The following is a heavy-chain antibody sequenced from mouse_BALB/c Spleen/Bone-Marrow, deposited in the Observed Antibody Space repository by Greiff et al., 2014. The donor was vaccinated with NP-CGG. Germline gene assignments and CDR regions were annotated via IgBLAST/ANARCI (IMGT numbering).Heavy chain of an antibody. CDR2: IYPGDGDT. V-gene: IGHV1-87*01. J-gene: IGHJ3*01. D-gene: IGHD2-4*01. CDR3: ARGDYDYDDWFAT. CDR1: GYTFTSYW. Sequence: QVQLQQSGTELARPGASVKLSCKASGYTFTSYWMQWVKQRPGQGLEWIGAIYPGDGDTRYTQKFKGKATLTADKSSSTAYMQLSSLASEDSAVYYCARGDYDYDDWFATGAKGLWSLSLQ.